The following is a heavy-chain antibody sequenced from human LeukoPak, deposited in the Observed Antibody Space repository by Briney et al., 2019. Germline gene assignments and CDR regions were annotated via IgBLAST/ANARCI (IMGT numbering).Heavy chain of an antibody. J-gene: IGHJ4*02. D-gene: IGHD6-19*01. Sequence: PGRSLRLSCAASGFTFSSYGMHWVRQAPGKGLEGGAVKWYDGSNKYYADSVKGRFTISRDNSKNTLYLQMNSLRAEDTAVYYCARVGDSSGWYGDAGYWGQGTLVTVSS. CDR3: ARVGDSSGWYGDAGY. V-gene: IGHV3-33*01. CDR1: GFTFSSYG. CDR2: KWYDGSNK.